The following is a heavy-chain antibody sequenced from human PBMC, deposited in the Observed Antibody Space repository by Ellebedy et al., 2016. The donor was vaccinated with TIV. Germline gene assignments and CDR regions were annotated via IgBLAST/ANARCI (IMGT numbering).Heavy chain of an antibody. CDR3: ARDQHFAFDV. Sequence: GESLKTSCAASGFPFSSYSMNWVRQAPGKGLEWLSYISRDGGATYYADSVRGRFTISRDNVKNSMFLQMNSLRDDDTAVYSCARDQHFAFDVWGRGTLVTVSS. J-gene: IGHJ2*01. CDR2: ISRDGGAT. V-gene: IGHV3-48*02. CDR1: GFPFSSYS. D-gene: IGHD2/OR15-2a*01.